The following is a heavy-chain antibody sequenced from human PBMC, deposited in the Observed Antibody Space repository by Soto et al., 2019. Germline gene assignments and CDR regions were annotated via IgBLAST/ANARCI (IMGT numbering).Heavy chain of an antibody. Sequence: QVQLVQSGAAMREPGSSVKVSCKASGGTFRSSAITWLRQAPGQGPKWMGGTIPTVGTANYIVKFRGRVTITADTSTSTAYMEVSSLTSEDMAMYFCARSETAGHRGFDIWGQGTMVTVSS. V-gene: IGHV1-69*06. J-gene: IGHJ3*02. CDR3: ARSETAGHRGFDI. CDR1: GGTFRSSA. CDR2: TIPTVGTA. D-gene: IGHD6-19*01.